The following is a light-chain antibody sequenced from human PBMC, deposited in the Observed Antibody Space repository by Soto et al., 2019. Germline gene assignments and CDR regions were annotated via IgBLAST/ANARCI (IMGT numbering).Light chain of an antibody. CDR1: ASDVGSYKL. CDR2: DDT. Sequence: QSALTQPASVSGSPGQSITISCTGTASDVGSYKLVSWYQHHPDKAPKLMIYDDTLRPSGLSNRFSGSRSGNTASLTISGLQAEEEADYYCCSYADGRYVFGTGTKLTVL. J-gene: IGLJ1*01. CDR3: CSYADGRYV. V-gene: IGLV2-23*01.